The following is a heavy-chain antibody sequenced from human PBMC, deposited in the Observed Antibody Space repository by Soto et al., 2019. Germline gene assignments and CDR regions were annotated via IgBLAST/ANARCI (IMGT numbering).Heavy chain of an antibody. CDR2: ISSSSSTI. V-gene: IGHV3-48*02. Sequence: GGSLRLSCAASGFTFSSYIMNWVRQAPGKGLEWVSYISSSSSTIYYADSVKGRFTISRDNAKNSLYLQMNSLRDEDTAVYYCANPGGYDSSGYYYLADLWGRGTLVTVSS. J-gene: IGHJ2*01. D-gene: IGHD3-22*01. CDR3: ANPGGYDSSGYYYLADL. CDR1: GFTFSSYI.